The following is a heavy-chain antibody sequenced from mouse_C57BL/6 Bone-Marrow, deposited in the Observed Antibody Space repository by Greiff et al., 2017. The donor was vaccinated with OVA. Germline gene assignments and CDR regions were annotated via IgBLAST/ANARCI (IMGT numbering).Heavy chain of an antibody. CDR1: GYTFTDYY. J-gene: IGHJ2*01. CDR2: IYPGSGNI. D-gene: IGHD2-2*01. CDR3: ARSERLRDYFDD. V-gene: IGHV1-76*01. Sequence: QVQLQQSGAELVRPGASVKLSCKASGYTFTDYYISWVKQRPGQGLEWIARIYPGSGNIYYNEKFKGKATLTAEKSSSTAYMQLSSLTSDDSVVYFCARSERLRDYFDDWGQGTTLTVSS.